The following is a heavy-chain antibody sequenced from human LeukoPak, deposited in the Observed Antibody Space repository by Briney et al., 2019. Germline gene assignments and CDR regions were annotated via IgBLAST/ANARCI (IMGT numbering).Heavy chain of an antibody. CDR2: INPNSGGA. J-gene: IGHJ4*02. CDR1: GYTFTGYY. Sequence: GASVKVSCKASGYTFTGYYMRWVRQAPGQGLEWMGWINPNSGGANYAQKFQGRVTMTRDTSISTAYMELSRLRSDDTAVYYCAVTGDYAITWDYWGQGTLVTVSS. V-gene: IGHV1-2*02. D-gene: IGHD4-17*01. CDR3: AVTGDYAITWDY.